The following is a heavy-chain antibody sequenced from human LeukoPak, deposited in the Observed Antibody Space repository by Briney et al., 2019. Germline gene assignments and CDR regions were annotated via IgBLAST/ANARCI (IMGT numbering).Heavy chain of an antibody. V-gene: IGHV3-23*01. Sequence: GGSLRLSCVASGFTFSSYAMTWVRQAPGKGLEWVSTIRSGAYTYYADSVKGRLSISRDNSKNTLYLEMNSLRAEDAAVYYCARISVVSRSGPLDYWGQGTLVTVSS. CDR3: ARISVVSRSGPLDY. J-gene: IGHJ4*02. CDR2: IRSGAYT. CDR1: GFTFSSYA. D-gene: IGHD3-10*01.